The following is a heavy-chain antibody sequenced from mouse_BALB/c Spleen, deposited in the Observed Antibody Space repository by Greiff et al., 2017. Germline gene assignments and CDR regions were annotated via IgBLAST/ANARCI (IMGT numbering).Heavy chain of an antibody. CDR1: GYAFTNYL. Sequence: VQLQQSGAELVRPGTSVKVSCKASGYAFTNYLIEWVKQRPGQGLEWIGVINPGSGGTNYNEKFKGKATLTADKSSSTAYMQLSSLTSDDSAVYFCARSVYYDNAMDYWGQGTSVTVSS. CDR2: INPGSGGT. J-gene: IGHJ4*01. V-gene: IGHV1-54*03. CDR3: ARSVYYDNAMDY. D-gene: IGHD1-1*01.